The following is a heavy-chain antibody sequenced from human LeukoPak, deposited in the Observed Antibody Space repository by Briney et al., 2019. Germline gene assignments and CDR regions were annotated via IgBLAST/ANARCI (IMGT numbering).Heavy chain of an antibody. CDR3: ARRPSSGWPFDY. CDR1: GFTFSSDS. V-gene: IGHV3-21*01. Sequence: GGSLRLSCAASGFTFSSDSMNWVRQAPGKGLEWVSSISSSSSYIYYADSVKGRFTISRDNAKNSLYLQMNSLRAEDTAVYYCARRPSSGWPFDYWGQGTLVTVSS. CDR2: ISSSSSYI. J-gene: IGHJ4*02. D-gene: IGHD6-19*01.